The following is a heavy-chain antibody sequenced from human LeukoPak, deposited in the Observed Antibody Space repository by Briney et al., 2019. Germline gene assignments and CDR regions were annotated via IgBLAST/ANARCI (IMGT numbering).Heavy chain of an antibody. Sequence: SETLSLTCTVSGGSISSYYWSWIRQPAGKGLEWIGRIYTSGSTNYNPSLKSRVTLSLDTSKNQFSLKLSSVTAADTAVYYCARAGDWVGSYYYYYMDVWGKGTTVTVSS. CDR2: IYTSGST. D-gene: IGHD7-27*01. CDR1: GGSISSYY. CDR3: ARAGDWVGSYYYYYMDV. J-gene: IGHJ6*03. V-gene: IGHV4-4*07.